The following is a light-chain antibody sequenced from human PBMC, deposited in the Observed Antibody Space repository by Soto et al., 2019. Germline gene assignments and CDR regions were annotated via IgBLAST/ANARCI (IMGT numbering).Light chain of an antibody. CDR3: SSYTSSNTEV. J-gene: IGLJ1*01. CDR2: DVS. Sequence: QSALSQPASVSGSPGQSITISCTGTSSDVGGYNYVSWYQHHPGKAPKLMIYDVSTRPSGVSNRFSGSKSGNTASLTISGLQAEDEADYYCSSYTSSNTEVFGTGTKVTAL. CDR1: SSDVGGYNY. V-gene: IGLV2-14*03.